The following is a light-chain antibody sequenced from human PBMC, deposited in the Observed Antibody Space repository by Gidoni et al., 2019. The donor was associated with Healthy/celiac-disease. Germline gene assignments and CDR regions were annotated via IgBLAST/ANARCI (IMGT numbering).Light chain of an antibody. V-gene: IGKV3-20*01. CDR2: GAS. Sequence: EIASTQSPGTLTLSTGERATLSCRASQSVSSSYLAWYQQQPGQAPRLLIYGASSRATGIPDRFSGSGSGTDFTLTISRLEPEDFAVYYCQQYGSSPLTFGGGTKVEIK. CDR3: QQYGSSPLT. J-gene: IGKJ4*01. CDR1: QSVSSSY.